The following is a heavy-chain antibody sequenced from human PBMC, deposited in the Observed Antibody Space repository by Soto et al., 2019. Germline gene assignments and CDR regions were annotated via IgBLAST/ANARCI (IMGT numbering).Heavy chain of an antibody. CDR1: GDSVSSNSAA. J-gene: IGHJ5*02. CDR2: TYYRSKWYN. D-gene: IGHD2-2*01. V-gene: IGHV6-1*01. Sequence: SQTLSLPCAISGDSVSSNSAAWNWIRQSPSRGLEWLGRTYYRSKWYNDYAVSVKSRITINPDTSKNQFSLQLNSVTPEDTAVYYCARDSREDYQLPPQNWFDPWGQGTLVTVSS. CDR3: ARDSREDYQLPPQNWFDP.